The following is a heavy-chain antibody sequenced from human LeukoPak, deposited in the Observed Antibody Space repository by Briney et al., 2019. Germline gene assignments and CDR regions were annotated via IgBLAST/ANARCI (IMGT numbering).Heavy chain of an antibody. CDR1: GGSFSGYY. Sequence: SSETLSLTCAVYGGSFSGYYWSWIRQPPGKGLEWIGEINHSGSTNYNPSLKSRVTISVDTSKKQFSLKLSSVTAADTAVYYCVTYYFDSSGPKKNYWGQGTLATVSS. CDR3: VTYYFDSSGPKKNY. J-gene: IGHJ4*02. CDR2: INHSGST. D-gene: IGHD3-22*01. V-gene: IGHV4-34*01.